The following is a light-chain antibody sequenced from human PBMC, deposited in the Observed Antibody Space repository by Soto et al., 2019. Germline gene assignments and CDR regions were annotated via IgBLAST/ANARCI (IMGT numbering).Light chain of an antibody. Sequence: EIVLTQSPVTLYVSPGERVTLSCRASQSVRSHLAWYRQRPGQTPSLLVYDASSRATGIPARFSGSGSGTEFALTVSSLQSEDFAVYYCQQYDTCPFTFGGGTRVEIE. J-gene: IGKJ4*01. CDR2: DAS. CDR3: QQYDTCPFT. CDR1: QSVRSH. V-gene: IGKV3-15*01.